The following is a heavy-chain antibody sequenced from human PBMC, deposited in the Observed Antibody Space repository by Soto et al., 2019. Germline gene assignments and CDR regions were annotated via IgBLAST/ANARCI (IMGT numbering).Heavy chain of an antibody. J-gene: IGHJ2*01. CDR1: GFTFSSYA. CDR2: ISYDGSNK. CDR3: ARPLWRDDYNWGYFDL. V-gene: IGHV3-30-3*01. D-gene: IGHD4-4*01. Sequence: QVQLVESGGGVVQPGRSLRLSCAASGFTFSSYAMHWVRQAPGKGLEWVAVISYDGSNKYYADSVKGRFTISRDNSKNPLYLQMNSLRADDTAVYYCARPLWRDDYNWGYFDLWGRGTLVTVSS.